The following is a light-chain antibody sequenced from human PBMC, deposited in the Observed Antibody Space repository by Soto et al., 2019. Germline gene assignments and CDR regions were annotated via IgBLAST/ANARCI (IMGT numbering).Light chain of an antibody. CDR3: QQYNTWPLYT. Sequence: EIVMTQSPATLSVSPGERATLSCRASQSVSSKLAWYQQKPGQAPRLLIYGASTRATGIPARFSGSGSGTEFTRTISSLQSEDCAVYYCQQYNTWPLYTFGQGTKLEIK. CDR1: QSVSSK. V-gene: IGKV3-15*01. J-gene: IGKJ2*01. CDR2: GAS.